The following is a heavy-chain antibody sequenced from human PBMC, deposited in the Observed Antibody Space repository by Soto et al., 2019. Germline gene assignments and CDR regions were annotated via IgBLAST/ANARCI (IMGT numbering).Heavy chain of an antibody. J-gene: IGHJ4*02. Sequence: QVQLVESGGGVVQPGRSLRLSCAASGFTFSTYGMHWVRQAPGKGLEWVAFISYDGHNKYYADSVKGRFTISRDNSKSSVYLQLNSLRTEDTAVYYCAKGPRVAIATDYFFDYWGQGTLVSVSS. CDR1: GFTFSTYG. CDR2: ISYDGHNK. V-gene: IGHV3-30*18. CDR3: AKGPRVAIATDYFFDY. D-gene: IGHD1-26*01.